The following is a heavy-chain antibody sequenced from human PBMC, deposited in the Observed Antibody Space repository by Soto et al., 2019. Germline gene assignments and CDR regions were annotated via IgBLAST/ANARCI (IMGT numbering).Heavy chain of an antibody. CDR3: AKDHYYDTSGYPSINWYFDL. V-gene: IGHV3-23*01. Sequence: WVRQAPGKGLEWVSAISGSGGSTHYADSVKGRFTISRDNSKNTLYLQMNSLRAEDTAVYYCAKDHYYDTSGYPSINWYFDLWGRGTPVTVSS. J-gene: IGHJ2*01. CDR2: ISGSGGST. D-gene: IGHD3-22*01.